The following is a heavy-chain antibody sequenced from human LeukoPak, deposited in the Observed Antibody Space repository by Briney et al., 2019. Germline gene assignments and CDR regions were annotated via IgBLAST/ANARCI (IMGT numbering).Heavy chain of an antibody. Sequence: PGGSLRLSCAASGFTFSSYAMSWVRQAPGKGLEGVSAISSSGGNTYYADSVKGRFTISRDNSKNTLYLQMNSLRAEDTAVYYCAQVVVAAGVNYWGQGTLVTVSS. CDR1: GFTFSSYA. D-gene: IGHD6-13*01. J-gene: IGHJ4*02. CDR2: ISSSGGNT. CDR3: AQVVVAAGVNY. V-gene: IGHV3-23*01.